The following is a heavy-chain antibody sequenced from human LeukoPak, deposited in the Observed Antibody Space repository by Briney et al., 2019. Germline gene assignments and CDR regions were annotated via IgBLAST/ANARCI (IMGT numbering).Heavy chain of an antibody. CDR1: GFIFSNYP. CDR3: ARNDPDSSGD. D-gene: IGHD3-22*01. J-gene: IGHJ4*02. CDR2: ISADENNE. V-gene: IGHV3-30-3*01. Sequence: GGSLRLSCAASGFIFSNYPMHWVRQAPGKGLEWVAVISADENNEHYADSAKGRFTLSRDNAKSTAYLQMNSLRSEDTAVYYCARNDPDSSGDWGQGTMVTVSS.